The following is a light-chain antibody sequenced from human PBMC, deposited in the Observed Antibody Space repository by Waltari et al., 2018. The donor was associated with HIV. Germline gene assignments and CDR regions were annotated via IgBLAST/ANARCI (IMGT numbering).Light chain of an antibody. CDR3: SATATRDIFV. Sequence: QSLFTQPPSVSSAPGQKVTISCSGSTSHIRHNFVSWYHHPPGDVPKLIIFDVDKRPLGISTRFSGSKSGNTASLIISGLQAEDEADYYCSATATRDIFVFGTGTKVTVL. J-gene: IGLJ1*01. V-gene: IGLV1-51*01. CDR1: TSHIRHNF. CDR2: DVD.